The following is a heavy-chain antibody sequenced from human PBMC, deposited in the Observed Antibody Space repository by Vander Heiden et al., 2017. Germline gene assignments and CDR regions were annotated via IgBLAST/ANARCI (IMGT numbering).Heavy chain of an antibody. J-gene: IGHJ3*02. CDR1: GFTFSCYG. Sequence: QVQLVESGGGVVQPGRSLRLSCAASGFTFSCYGMHWVRQAPGKGLEWVAVIPYDGSNKYYADSVKGRFTISRDNSKNTLYLQMNSLRAEDTAVYYCAKDLFRGQSRGGAFDIWGQGTMVTVSS. D-gene: IGHD3-10*01. V-gene: IGHV3-30*18. CDR3: AKDLFRGQSRGGAFDI. CDR2: IPYDGSNK.